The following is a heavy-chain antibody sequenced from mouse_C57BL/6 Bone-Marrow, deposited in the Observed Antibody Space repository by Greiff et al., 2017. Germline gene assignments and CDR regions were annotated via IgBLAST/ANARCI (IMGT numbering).Heavy chain of an antibody. CDR2: INPGCGGT. CDR3: ASGYGSSLVDFDY. CDR1: GYAFTNYL. J-gene: IGHJ2*01. Sequence: VKLVESGAELVRPGTSVKVSCKASGYAFTNYLIEWVKQRPGQGLEWIGVINPGCGGTNYNDKFESKATLAVDKPSSTAYMQLSSLSSEDSAVYYCASGYGSSLVDFDYWGQGTTLTVSS. D-gene: IGHD1-1*01. V-gene: IGHV1-54*01.